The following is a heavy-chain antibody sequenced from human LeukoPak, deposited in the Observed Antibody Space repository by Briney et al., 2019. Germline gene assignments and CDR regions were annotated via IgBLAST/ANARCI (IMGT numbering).Heavy chain of an antibody. J-gene: IGHJ4*02. V-gene: IGHV3-48*01. CDR2: ISTSGSTI. D-gene: IGHD3-9*01. CDR3: VSVDWESGYFDH. CDR1: GFTFSSKN. Sequence: GGSLRLSCAASGFTFSSKNISWVRQTPGQGLEWVAHISTSGSTIFYGDSVRGRFTISRDNVKSSVSLQMNSLRGEDTAVYYCVSVDWESGYFDHWGQGILVTVSS.